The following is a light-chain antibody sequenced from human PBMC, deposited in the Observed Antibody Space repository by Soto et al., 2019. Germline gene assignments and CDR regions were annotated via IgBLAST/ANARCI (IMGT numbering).Light chain of an antibody. V-gene: IGLV2-23*03. Sequence: QSVLTQPASVSGSPGQSITISCTGTSSDVGNYNIVSWYQQFPGKAPKLIIYEGSRRPSGVSNRFSGSKSGNTASLTISGLQAEDEADYYCCSYVGSFTFDVFGGGTKLTVL. CDR2: EGS. CDR3: CSYVGSFTFDV. CDR1: SSDVGNYNI. J-gene: IGLJ2*01.